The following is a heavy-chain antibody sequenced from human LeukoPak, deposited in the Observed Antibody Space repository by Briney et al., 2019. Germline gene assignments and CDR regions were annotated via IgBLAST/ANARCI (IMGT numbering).Heavy chain of an antibody. J-gene: IGHJ6*04. V-gene: IGHV4-34*01. CDR2: INHSGST. CDR1: GGSFSGYY. D-gene: IGHD2-2*01. Sequence: SETLSLTCAVYGGSFSGYYWSWIRQPPGKGLEWIGEINHSGSTNYNPSLKSRVTISVDTSKNQFSLKLSSVTAADTAVYYCARVRVQLLSPRGRMDVWGKGTTVTVSS. CDR3: ARVRVQLLSPRGRMDV.